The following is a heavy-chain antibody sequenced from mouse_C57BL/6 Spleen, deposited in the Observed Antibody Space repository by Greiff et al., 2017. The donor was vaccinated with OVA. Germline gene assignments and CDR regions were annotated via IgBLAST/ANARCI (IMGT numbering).Heavy chain of an antibody. Sequence: QVQLQQPGAELVRPGTSVKLSCKASGYTFTSYWMHWVKQRPGQGLEWIGVIDPSDSYTNYNQKFKGKATLTVDTSSSTAYMQLSSLTSEDSAVYYCARERNDSSMDYWGQGTSVTVSS. V-gene: IGHV1-59*01. J-gene: IGHJ4*01. CDR3: ARERNDSSMDY. CDR2: IDPSDSYT. D-gene: IGHD2-4*01. CDR1: GYTFTSYW.